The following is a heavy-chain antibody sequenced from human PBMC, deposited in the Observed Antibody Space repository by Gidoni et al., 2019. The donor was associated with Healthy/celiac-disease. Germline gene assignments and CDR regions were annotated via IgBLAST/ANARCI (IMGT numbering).Heavy chain of an antibody. Sequence: QVQLVESGGGVVQPGRSLRLSCAASVFTFSSYGMHWVRQAPGKGLERGAVISYDGSNKYYADSVKGRFTIARDNSKNTLYLQMNSLRAEDTAVYYCAKDRRASWTFDYWGQGTLVTVSS. D-gene: IGHD2-2*01. J-gene: IGHJ4*02. V-gene: IGHV3-30*18. CDR3: AKDRRASWTFDY. CDR1: VFTFSSYG. CDR2: ISYDGSNK.